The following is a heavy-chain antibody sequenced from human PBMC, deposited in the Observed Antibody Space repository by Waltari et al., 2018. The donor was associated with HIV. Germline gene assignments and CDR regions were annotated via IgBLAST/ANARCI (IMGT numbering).Heavy chain of an antibody. CDR2: MNPNSCNT. CDR1: GYTSISYE. Sequence: QVQLVQAGAEVNKPGAYVKVSCQASGYTSISYEVNWVRQVTGQGLEWRGWMNPNSCNTGYAQKFQGRISLTRNTSISTAYMELSSLTSEDTAVYYCARNDQLIRYFVYWGQGTLVTVSS. CDR3: ARNDQLIRYFVY. V-gene: IGHV1-8*01. J-gene: IGHJ4*02. D-gene: IGHD3-9*01.